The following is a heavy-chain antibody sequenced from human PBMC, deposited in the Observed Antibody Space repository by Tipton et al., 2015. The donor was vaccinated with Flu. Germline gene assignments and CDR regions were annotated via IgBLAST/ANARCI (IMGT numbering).Heavy chain of an antibody. CDR1: GYTFTTFG. CDR3: ARRDFSNYVSEPKSWFDL. Sequence: QLVQSGAEVKKPGASVKVSCKASGYTFTTFGISWVRQAPGQGLEWMGWISAYNGNTRYEQKLQGRVTMSIDTSTSTAYMELRSLRSDDTAVYYCARRDFSNYVSEPKSWFDLWGQGTQVTVSS. J-gene: IGHJ5*02. D-gene: IGHD4-11*01. CDR2: ISAYNGNT. V-gene: IGHV1-18*01.